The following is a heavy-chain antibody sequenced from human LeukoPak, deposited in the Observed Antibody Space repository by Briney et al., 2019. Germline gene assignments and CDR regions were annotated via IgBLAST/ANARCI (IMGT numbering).Heavy chain of an antibody. CDR1: GFTFSNYG. J-gene: IGHJ5*02. V-gene: IGHV3-23*01. CDR3: AKDANIVVVPTADLDP. CDR2: ISGGGVNT. Sequence: GGTLRLSCAASGFTFSNYGMSWVRQAPGKGLEWVSTISGGGVNTFYADSVKGRFTISRDISKNTLYLQMNSLRAEDTAVYYCAKDANIVVVPTADLDPWGQGTLVTVSS. D-gene: IGHD2-2*01.